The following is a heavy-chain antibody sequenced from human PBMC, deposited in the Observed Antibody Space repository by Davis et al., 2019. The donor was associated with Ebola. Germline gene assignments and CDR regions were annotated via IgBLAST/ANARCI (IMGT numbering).Heavy chain of an antibody. Sequence: MPSETLSLTCAVYGGSFSGYYWSWIRQPPGKGLEWIGEINHSGSTNYNPSLKSRVTISVDTSKNQFSLKLSSVTAADTAVYYCARQLYNRSSADWFDPWGQGTLVTVSS. V-gene: IGHV4-34*01. CDR2: INHSGST. CDR3: ARQLYNRSSADWFDP. J-gene: IGHJ5*02. CDR1: GGSFSGYY. D-gene: IGHD6-6*01.